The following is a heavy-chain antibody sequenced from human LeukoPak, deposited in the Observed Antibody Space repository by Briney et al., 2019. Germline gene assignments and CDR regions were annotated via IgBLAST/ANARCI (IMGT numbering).Heavy chain of an antibody. CDR2: INHSGST. J-gene: IGHJ4*02. CDR1: GGSFSGYY. CDR3: ARGGIVGASHFDY. Sequence: PSETLSLTCAVYGGSFSGYYWSWIRQPPGKGLEWIGEINHSGSTNYNPSLKSRVTISVDTSKNQFSLKLSSVTAADTAVYYCARGGIVGASHFDYWGQGTLDTVSS. D-gene: IGHD1-26*01. V-gene: IGHV4-34*01.